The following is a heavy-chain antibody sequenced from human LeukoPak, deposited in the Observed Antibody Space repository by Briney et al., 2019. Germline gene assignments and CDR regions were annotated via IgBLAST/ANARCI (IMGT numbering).Heavy chain of an antibody. J-gene: IGHJ4*02. V-gene: IGHV3-43*02. D-gene: IGHD3-16*02. CDR3: VTSRWGSYRWDRFPFDY. Sequence: AGGSLRLSCAASGFMFDDYAMHWVRQAPGKGLEWVSLIGGDGDNKYYSDSVKGRLTISRANSKNSLYLQMNSLRTEDTALYYCVTSRWGSYRWDRFPFDYWGQGTLVTVSS. CDR1: GFMFDDYA. CDR2: IGGDGDNK.